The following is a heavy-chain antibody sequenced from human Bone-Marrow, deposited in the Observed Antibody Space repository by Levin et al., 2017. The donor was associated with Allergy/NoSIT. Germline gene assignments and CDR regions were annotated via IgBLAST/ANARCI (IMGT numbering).Heavy chain of an antibody. CDR2: FDPEDGET. V-gene: IGHV1-24*01. D-gene: IGHD1-26*01. CDR3: TTKRGRVGATIEFDS. CDR1: GYTLTELS. Sequence: GASVKVSCKISGYTLTELSMHWVRQAPGKGLEWMGGFDPEDGETIYAQSFQGRVTMTEDTSIDTAYMELSSLSSEDTALYYCTTKRGRVGATIEFDSWGQGTLVSVSS. J-gene: IGHJ4*02.